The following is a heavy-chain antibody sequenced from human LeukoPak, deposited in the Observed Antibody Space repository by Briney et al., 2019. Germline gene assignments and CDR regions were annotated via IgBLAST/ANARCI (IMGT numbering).Heavy chain of an antibody. CDR2: ISSSGSTI. D-gene: IGHD6-13*01. CDR1: GFTFSSSA. J-gene: IGHJ4*02. Sequence: PGGSLRLSCAASGFTFSSSAMSWVRQAPGKGLEWVSYISSSGSTIYYADSVKGRFTISRDNAKNSLYLQMNSLRAEDTAVYYCAGAAAGTDLGYWGQGTLVTVSS. CDR3: AGAAAGTDLGY. V-gene: IGHV3-48*04.